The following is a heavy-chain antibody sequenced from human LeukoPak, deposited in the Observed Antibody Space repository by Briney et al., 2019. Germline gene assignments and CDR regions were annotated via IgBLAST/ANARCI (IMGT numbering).Heavy chain of an antibody. CDR1: GGTFSSYA. J-gene: IGHJ6*03. CDR2: IIPIFGTA. V-gene: IGHV1-69*01. D-gene: IGHD3-3*01. Sequence: GSSVKVSCKASGGTFSSYAISWVRQAPGQGLEWMGGIIPIFGTANYAQKFQGRVTITADESTSTAYMELSSLRSEDTAVYYCARLGWIFGVVTAHNYYYMDVWGKGTTVTVSS. CDR3: ARLGWIFGVVTAHNYYYMDV.